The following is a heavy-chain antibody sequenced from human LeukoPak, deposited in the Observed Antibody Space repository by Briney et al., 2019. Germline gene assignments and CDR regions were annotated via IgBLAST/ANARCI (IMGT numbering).Heavy chain of an antibody. CDR2: VSASEGT. J-gene: IGHJ4*02. CDR3: ARGSGYGYGYIDY. V-gene: IGHV4-4*07. D-gene: IGHD5-18*01. CDR1: GYSTSTYY. Sequence: SETLSLTCTVSGYSTSTYYWSWIRQPAGKGLEWIGRVSASEGTNYNPSLKSRVTISVDTSKNQFSLKLSSVTAADTAVYYCARGSGYGYGYIDYWGQGTLVTVSS.